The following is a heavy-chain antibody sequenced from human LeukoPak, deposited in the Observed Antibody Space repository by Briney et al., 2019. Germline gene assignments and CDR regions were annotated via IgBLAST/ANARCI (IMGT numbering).Heavy chain of an antibody. V-gene: IGHV4-61*02. D-gene: IGHD6-13*01. Sequence: SQTLSLTCTVSGGSISSGSYYWSWIRQPAGKGLEWIGRIYTSGSTNYNPSLKSRVTISVDTSKNQFSLKLSSVTAADTAVYYCARDNSIAAVICYFDYWGQGTLVTVSS. CDR3: ARDNSIAAVICYFDY. CDR2: IYTSGST. CDR1: GGSISSGSYY. J-gene: IGHJ4*02.